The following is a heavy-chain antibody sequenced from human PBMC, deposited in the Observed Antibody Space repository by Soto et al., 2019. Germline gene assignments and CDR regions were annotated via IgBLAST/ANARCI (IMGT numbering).Heavy chain of an antibody. J-gene: IGHJ4*02. V-gene: IGHV3-15*07. Sequence: EVQLVESGGGLVKPGGSLRLSCAASGFTFSDCWMNWVRQAPGKGLEWVGRINSNLSGGTADYVAPAIGRFTISRDDSKNTVYLQMNSLKIDDSALDYCTTTGGQRNSYPFHYWGQGALVIVSS. CDR1: GFTFSDCW. D-gene: IGHD2-8*02. CDR3: TTTGGQRNSYPFHY. CDR2: INSNLSGGTA.